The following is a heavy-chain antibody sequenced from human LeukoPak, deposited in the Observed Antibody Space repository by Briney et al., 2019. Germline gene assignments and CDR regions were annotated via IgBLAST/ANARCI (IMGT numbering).Heavy chain of an antibody. Sequence: PSETLSLTCAVYGGSFSGYYWSWIRQPPGKGLEWVSGISGSGGSTSYADSVKGRFTISRDNAKNTLYLQMNSLRAEDTAVYYCARGPYSPFGELWQFDYWGQGTLVTVSS. J-gene: IGHJ4*02. CDR3: ARGPYSPFGELWQFDY. CDR1: GGSFSGYY. V-gene: IGHV3-74*01. D-gene: IGHD3-10*01. CDR2: ISGSGGST.